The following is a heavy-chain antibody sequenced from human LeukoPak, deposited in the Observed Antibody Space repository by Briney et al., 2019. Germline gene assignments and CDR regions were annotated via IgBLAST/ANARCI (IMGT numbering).Heavy chain of an antibody. V-gene: IGHV3-48*03. CDR2: ISSSGSTI. CDR3: AREVLEAPYYYYYGMDV. D-gene: IGHD1-1*01. CDR1: GFTFSSYE. Sequence: GGSLRLYCAASGFTFSSYEMNWVRQAPGKGLEGVSYISSSGSTIYYADSVKGRFTISRDNAKNSLYLQMNSLRAEDTAVYYCAREVLEAPYYYYYGMDVWGQGTTVTVSS. J-gene: IGHJ6*02.